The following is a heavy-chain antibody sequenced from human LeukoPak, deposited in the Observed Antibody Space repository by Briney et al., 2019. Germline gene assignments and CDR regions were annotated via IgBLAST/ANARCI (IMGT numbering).Heavy chain of an antibody. V-gene: IGHV3-30*02. CDR1: GFTFTNYA. J-gene: IGHJ3*02. CDR2: IGYDGSNK. D-gene: IGHD2-8*01. CDR3: VKWTSNGDAFDI. Sequence: GGSLRLSCAASGFTFTNYAIHWVRQAPGKGLEWVAFIGYDGSNKDYADSVKGRFTISSDNSKNTLYMRMNSLRAEDTAVYYCVKWTSNGDAFDIWGQGTMVTVSS.